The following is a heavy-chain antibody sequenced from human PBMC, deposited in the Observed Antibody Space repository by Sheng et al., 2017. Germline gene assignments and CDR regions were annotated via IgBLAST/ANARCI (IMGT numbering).Heavy chain of an antibody. V-gene: IGHV2-70*04. CDR1: GFSLTTTGVR. D-gene: IGHD1-26*01. CDR2: IDWDDEK. CDR3: ARMGGTTTLYFDL. J-gene: IGHJ2*01. Sequence: QVTLKESGPALVKPTQTLTLTCAISGFSLTTTGVRVSWIRQPPGKALEWLAHIDWDDEKFYSTSLKTRVTISRDTSKNQVVLTMANMDPVDTATYYCARMGGTTTLYFDLWGVAPWSLSPQ.